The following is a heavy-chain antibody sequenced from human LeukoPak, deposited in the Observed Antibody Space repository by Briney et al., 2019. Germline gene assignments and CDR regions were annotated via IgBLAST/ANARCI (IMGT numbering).Heavy chain of an antibody. CDR2: INGDGRNI. J-gene: IGHJ6*02. CDR1: GFTFSSYW. V-gene: IGHV3-74*01. CDR3: TRDLMDYDVSTGLHHYYMDV. Sequence: GGSLRLSCVASGFTFSSYWMYWVRQDPRKGLVCVSRINGDGRNINYADSVRGRFTISRDNAKNTLYLQMNTLRVEDTAVYYCTRDLMDYDVSTGLHHYYMDVWGQGTTVTVSS. D-gene: IGHD3-9*01.